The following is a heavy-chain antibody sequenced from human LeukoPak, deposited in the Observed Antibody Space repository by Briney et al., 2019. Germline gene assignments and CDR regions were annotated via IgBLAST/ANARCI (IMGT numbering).Heavy chain of an antibody. CDR1: GFTFSSYG. Sequence: GGSLRLSCAASGFTFSSYGMHWVRQAPGKGLEWVAVISYDGSNKYYADSVKGRFTIYRDNSKNTLYLQMNSLRAEDTAVYYCAKAPGYYYDSSGYGGWGQGTLVTVSA. CDR3: AKAPGYYYDSSGYGG. J-gene: IGHJ4*02. V-gene: IGHV3-30*18. CDR2: ISYDGSNK. D-gene: IGHD3-22*01.